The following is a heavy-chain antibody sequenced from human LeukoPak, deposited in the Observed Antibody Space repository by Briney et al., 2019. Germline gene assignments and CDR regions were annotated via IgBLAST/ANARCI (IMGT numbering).Heavy chain of an antibody. Sequence: GASVKVSCKASGGTFSSYAINWVRQAPRQGLEWMGGIIPIFGTANYAQKFQGRVTITTDESKSTAYMELSSLRSEDTAVYYCATGYSSGHYYYYYYYMDVWGKGTTVTVSS. J-gene: IGHJ6*03. CDR3: ATGYSSGHYYYYYYYMDV. CDR2: IIPIFGTA. D-gene: IGHD6-19*01. V-gene: IGHV1-69*05. CDR1: GGTFSSYA.